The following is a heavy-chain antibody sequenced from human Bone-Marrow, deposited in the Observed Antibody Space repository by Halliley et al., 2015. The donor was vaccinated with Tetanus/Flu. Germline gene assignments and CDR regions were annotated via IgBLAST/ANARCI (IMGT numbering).Heavy chain of an antibody. D-gene: IGHD1-20*01. CDR2: LSSRGYAA. J-gene: IGHJ4*02. V-gene: IGHV3-23*01. Sequence: VASLSSRGYAAYYAQSVRDRFTITRDNAKNTLYLQVNSLRAEDTAIYYCAKDPSNWKYYPHHWGQGSLVTVSS. CDR3: AKDPSNWKYYPHH.